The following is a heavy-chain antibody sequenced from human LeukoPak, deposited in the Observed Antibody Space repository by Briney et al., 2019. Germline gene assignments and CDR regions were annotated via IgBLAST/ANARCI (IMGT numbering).Heavy chain of an antibody. CDR2: IYYSGST. J-gene: IGHJ6*01. Sequence: SETLSLTCTVSGGSISSYYWIWIRQPPGKGLEWIGYIYYSGSTNYNPSLKSRVTISVDTSKNQFSLKLGSVTAADTAVHYLSRQGGWGSPAIRPIDVRGQGNTVTVSP. CDR1: GGSISSYY. D-gene: IGHD3-16*01. CDR3: SRQGGWGSPAIRPIDV. V-gene: IGHV4-59*08.